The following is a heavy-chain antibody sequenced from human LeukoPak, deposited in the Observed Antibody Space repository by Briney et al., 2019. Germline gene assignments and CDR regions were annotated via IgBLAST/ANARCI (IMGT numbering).Heavy chain of an antibody. V-gene: IGHV3-21*01. CDR2: ISSSSGYI. Sequence: GGSLRLSCAASGFAFSRYSMNWVRQAPGKGLEWVSSISSSSGYIYYADSVKGRFTISRDNAKNSLYLQMNSLSAEDTAVYYCAREIVSSTCFDYWGQGALVTVSS. J-gene: IGHJ4*02. CDR3: AREIVSSTCFDY. D-gene: IGHD2-2*01. CDR1: GFAFSRYS.